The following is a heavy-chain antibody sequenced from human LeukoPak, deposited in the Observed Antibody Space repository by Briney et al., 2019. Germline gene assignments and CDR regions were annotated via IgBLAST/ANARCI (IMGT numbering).Heavy chain of an antibody. CDR1: ADSLSSGGHY. CDR2: IHHSGRS. D-gene: IGHD3-10*01. CDR3: ARGGNRFGGFYFDY. V-gene: IGHV4-31*03. Sequence: SETLSLTCTVSADSLSSGGHYWAWIRQFPGKGLESIGFIHHSGRSRHNPSLKVRVAISVDTSRKQFTLKLSSVTAADTAMYYCARGGNRFGGFYFDYWGQGIQVIVSS. J-gene: IGHJ4*02.